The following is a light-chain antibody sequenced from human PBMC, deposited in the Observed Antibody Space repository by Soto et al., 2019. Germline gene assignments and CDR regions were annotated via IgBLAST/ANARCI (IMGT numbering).Light chain of an antibody. CDR3: QQRNNWFGT. CDR1: QSLSTS. V-gene: IGKV3-11*01. Sequence: EIVLTQSPATLSLSPGERATLSCRASQSLSTSLAWYQHKPGQAPRLLIYDASSRATGIPARFSGSGSGTDFTLTISSLEPEDFADYYCQQRNNWFGTFGQGTKVEIK. CDR2: DAS. J-gene: IGKJ1*01.